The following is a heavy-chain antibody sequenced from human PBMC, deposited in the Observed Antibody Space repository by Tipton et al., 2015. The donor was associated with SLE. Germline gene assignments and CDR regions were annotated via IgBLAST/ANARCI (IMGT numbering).Heavy chain of an antibody. CDR2: ISGSGDIT. CDR3: VKDTSGRDRDNWNYPV. Sequence: SLRLSCAASGFTFSNYAMSWVRQAPGKGLEWVSDISGSGDITYYADSVKGRFTISRDNSKNTLYLQMNSLRAEDTAVYYCVKDTSGRDRDNWNYPVWGQGTLVTVSS. CDR1: GFTFSNYA. J-gene: IGHJ4*02. D-gene: IGHD1-7*01. V-gene: IGHV3-23*01.